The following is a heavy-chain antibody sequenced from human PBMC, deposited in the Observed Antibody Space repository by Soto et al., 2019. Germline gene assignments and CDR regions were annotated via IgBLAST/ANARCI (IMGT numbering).Heavy chain of an antibody. CDR3: ARGGSSSPNRLGYCSGGSCYAPRLYYFDY. J-gene: IGHJ4*02. CDR1: VGTFSSYA. V-gene: IGHV1-69*13. D-gene: IGHD2-15*01. CDR2: VIPIFGTA. Sequence: SVKASCQASVGTFSSYAIIWVRQAPGQGLEWTGGVIPIFGTANYAQKFQGRVTITADESTSTAYMELSSLRSEDTAVYYCARGGSSSPNRLGYCSGGSCYAPRLYYFDYWGQGTLVTVAS.